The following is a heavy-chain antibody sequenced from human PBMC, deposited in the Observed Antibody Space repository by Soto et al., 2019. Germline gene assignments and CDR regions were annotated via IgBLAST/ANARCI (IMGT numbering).Heavy chain of an antibody. CDR2: ISVHNGYT. D-gene: IGHD1-1*01. V-gene: IGHV1-18*01. Sequence: QVQLAQSGAEVKKPGASVTVSCKASGYTFSTYGISGVRQAPGQGLEWVGWISVHNGYTKYATELQGRVTVTTDPSTSTAYMELRSLRSDDSAVYYCARLEHNFGPHDYWGQGTLVTVTS. J-gene: IGHJ4*02. CDR3: ARLEHNFGPHDY. CDR1: GYTFSTYG.